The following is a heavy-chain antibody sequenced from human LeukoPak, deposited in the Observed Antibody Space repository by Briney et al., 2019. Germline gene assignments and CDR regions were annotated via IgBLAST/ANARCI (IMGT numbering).Heavy chain of an antibody. D-gene: IGHD4-17*01. CDR2: INPNSGGT. V-gene: IGHV1-2*06. Sequence: ASVKVFCKASGYTFTGYYMHWVRQAPGQGLEWMGRINPNSGGTNFAQKFQGRVTMTRDTSLSQAYLELSRLRSDDTAVYYCARAKTVTTCVDYWGQGTLVTVCS. CDR1: GYTFTGYY. J-gene: IGHJ4*02. CDR3: ARAKTVTTCVDY.